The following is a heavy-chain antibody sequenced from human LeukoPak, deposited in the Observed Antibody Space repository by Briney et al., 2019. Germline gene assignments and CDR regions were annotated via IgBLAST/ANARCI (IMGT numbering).Heavy chain of an antibody. CDR2: ISSSSSYI. J-gene: IGHJ4*02. D-gene: IGHD2-21*02. CDR3: ARELGDPYFDY. Sequence: GGSLRLSCAASGFTFSSYSMNWVRQAPGKGPEWVSSISSSSSYIYYADSVKGRFTIPRDNAKNSLYLQINRLRAEHTAVYYCARELGDPYFDYWGQGTLVTVSS. V-gene: IGHV3-21*01. CDR1: GFTFSSYS.